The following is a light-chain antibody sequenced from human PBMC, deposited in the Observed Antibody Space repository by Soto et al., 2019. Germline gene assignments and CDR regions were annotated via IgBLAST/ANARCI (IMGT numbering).Light chain of an antibody. Sequence: DIQMTQSPSSLSASIGDTVTITCRASQSISAYLNWYQQKPGKAPKLLIYTTSSLHSGVPSRFSGSGSGTKFNLTISSLQPEDFGTYYCQQRGAFGQGTRV. J-gene: IGKJ1*01. CDR3: QQRGA. V-gene: IGKV1-39*01. CDR1: QSISAY. CDR2: TTS.